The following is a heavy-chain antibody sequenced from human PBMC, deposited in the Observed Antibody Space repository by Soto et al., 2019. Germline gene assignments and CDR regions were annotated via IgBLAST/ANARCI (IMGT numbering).Heavy chain of an antibody. V-gene: IGHV1-69*13. CDR2: IIPIFGTA. CDR1: GGTFSSYA. J-gene: IGHJ3*02. Sequence: SVKVSCKASGGTFSSYAISWVRQAPGQGLEWMGGIIPIFGTANYAQKFQGRVTITADESTSTSYMELSSLRSECTAVYYCTYYYDSSGYYYVAFDIWGQWTMVTVSS. D-gene: IGHD3-22*01. CDR3: TYYYDSSGYYYVAFDI.